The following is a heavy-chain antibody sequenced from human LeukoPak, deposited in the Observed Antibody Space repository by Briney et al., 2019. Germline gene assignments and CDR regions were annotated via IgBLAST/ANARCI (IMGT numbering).Heavy chain of an antibody. V-gene: IGHV1-24*01. CDR3: ATAHCSSTSCYDNWFDP. CDR2: FDPEDGET. CDR1: GYTLTELS. J-gene: IGHJ5*02. D-gene: IGHD2-2*01. Sequence: VKVSCKVSGYTLTELSMHWVRQAPGKGLEWMGGFDPEDGETIYAQKFQGRVTMTEVTSTDTAYMELSSLRSEDTAVYYCATAHCSSTSCYDNWFDPWGQGTLVTVSS.